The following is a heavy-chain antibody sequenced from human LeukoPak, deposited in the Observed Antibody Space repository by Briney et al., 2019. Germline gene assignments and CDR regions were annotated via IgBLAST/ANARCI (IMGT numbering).Heavy chain of an antibody. Sequence: PSETLSLTCAVSGGSISSGGYSWSWIRQPPGKGLEWIGYIYYSGSTNYNPSLKSRVTISVDTSKNQFSLKLSSVTAADTAVYYCARVYYSNSYDYWYLDLWGRGTLVTVSS. J-gene: IGHJ2*01. V-gene: IGHV4-61*08. CDR3: ARVYYSNSYDYWYLDL. CDR1: GGSISSGGYS. D-gene: IGHD6-13*01. CDR2: IYYSGST.